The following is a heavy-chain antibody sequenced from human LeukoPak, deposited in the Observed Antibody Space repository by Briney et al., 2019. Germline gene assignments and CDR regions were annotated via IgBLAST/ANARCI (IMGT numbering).Heavy chain of an antibody. D-gene: IGHD4-11*01. Sequence: PSETLSLTCAVSGYSISIGYYCGWIRQPPGKGLEWIGSIYHSGSTYYNPSLKSRVTISVDTSKNQFSLKLSSVTAADTAVYYCARLIPRMTTVTTNWFDPWGQGTLVTVSS. CDR2: IYHSGST. CDR3: ARLIPRMTTVTTNWFDP. V-gene: IGHV4-38-2*01. J-gene: IGHJ5*02. CDR1: GYSISIGYY.